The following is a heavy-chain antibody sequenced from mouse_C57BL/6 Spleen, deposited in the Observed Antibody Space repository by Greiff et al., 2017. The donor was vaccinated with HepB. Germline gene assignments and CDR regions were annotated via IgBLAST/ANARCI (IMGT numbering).Heavy chain of an antibody. V-gene: IGHV1-19*01. Sequence: EVKLMESGPVLVKPGASVKMSCKASGYTFTDYYMNWVKQSHGKSLEWIGVINPYNGGTSYNQKFKGKATLTVDKSSSTAYMELNSLTSEDSAVYYCARLHWYFDVWGTGTTVTVSS. CDR3: ARLHWYFDV. J-gene: IGHJ1*03. CDR2: INPYNGGT. CDR1: GYTFTDYY.